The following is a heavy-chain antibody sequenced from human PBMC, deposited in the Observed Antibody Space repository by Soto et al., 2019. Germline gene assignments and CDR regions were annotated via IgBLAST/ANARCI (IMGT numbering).Heavy chain of an antibody. CDR1: GGSFSGYY. CDR3: ARGNVGYYYYYGMDV. Sequence: SETLSLTCAVYGGSFSGYYWSWIRQPPGKGLEWIGEINHSGSTNYNPSLKSRVTISVDTSKNQFSLKLSSVTAADTAVYYCARGNVGYYYYYGMDVWGQGTTVTVSS. J-gene: IGHJ6*02. D-gene: IGHD1-26*01. V-gene: IGHV4-34*01. CDR2: INHSGST.